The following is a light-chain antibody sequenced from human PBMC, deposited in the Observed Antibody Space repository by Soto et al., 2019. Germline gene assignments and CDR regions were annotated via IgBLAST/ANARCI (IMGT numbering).Light chain of an antibody. V-gene: IGKV1-39*01. Sequence: DIQVTQSPSSLSASVGDTVTITCRASQDIITYLSWYQQLPGKAPKLLIYVASQLQSGVPSRFSGSGSGTDFTLTISSPQPEDSATYFCQQSYHLPYTFGQGTNLEIK. CDR3: QQSYHLPYT. CDR1: QDIITY. J-gene: IGKJ2*01. CDR2: VAS.